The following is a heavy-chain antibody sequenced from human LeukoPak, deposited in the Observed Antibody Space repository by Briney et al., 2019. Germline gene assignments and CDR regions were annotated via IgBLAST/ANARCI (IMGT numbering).Heavy chain of an antibody. CDR2: INPNSGGT. Sequence: GASVKVSCKASGYTFTGYYMHWVRQAPGQGLEWMGRINPNSGGTNYAQKFQGRVTMTRDMSISTAYMELSRLRSDDTAVYYYASLSIVATISTWNDGDYWGQGTLVTVSS. CDR3: ASLSIVATISTWNDGDY. V-gene: IGHV1-2*06. J-gene: IGHJ4*02. CDR1: GYTFTGYY. D-gene: IGHD5-12*01.